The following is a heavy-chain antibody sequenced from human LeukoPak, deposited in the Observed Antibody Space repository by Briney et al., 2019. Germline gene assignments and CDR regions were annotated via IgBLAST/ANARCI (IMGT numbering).Heavy chain of an antibody. Sequence: KTGGSLRLSCAASGFTFRSFSMTWVRQAPRKGLEWVASISSTSNHKYHADSVKGRFTISRDNDKNSLYLQMNSLRAEDTALYYCATRVTADSYDASDIWGQGTMVTVSS. CDR1: GFTFRSFS. CDR2: ISSTSNHK. V-gene: IGHV3-21*06. D-gene: IGHD6-13*01. CDR3: ATRVTADSYDASDI. J-gene: IGHJ3*02.